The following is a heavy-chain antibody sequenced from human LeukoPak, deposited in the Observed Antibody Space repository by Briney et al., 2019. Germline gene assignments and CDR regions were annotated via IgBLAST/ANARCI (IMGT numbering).Heavy chain of an antibody. V-gene: IGHV4-38-2*02. CDR3: AREGTVTPDY. Sequence: SETLSLTCTVSGYSISSGYYWGCIRQPPGKGLEWIGSIYHSGSTYYNPSLKSRVTISVDTSKNQFSLKLSSVTAADTAVYYCAREGTVTPDYWGQGTLVTVSS. CDR1: GYSISSGYY. J-gene: IGHJ4*02. CDR2: IYHSGST. D-gene: IGHD4-17*01.